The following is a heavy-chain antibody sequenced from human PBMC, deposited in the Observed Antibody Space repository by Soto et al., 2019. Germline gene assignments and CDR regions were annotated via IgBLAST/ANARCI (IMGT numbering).Heavy chain of an antibody. CDR1: GLTISGKKY. CDR2: LYDVDGS. V-gene: IGHV3-53*01. D-gene: IGHD1-1*01. CDR3: ATWHEREHAFDV. J-gene: IGHJ3*01. Sequence: DVQLVESGGGLIQPGDSLRLSCAAFGLTISGKKYVAWVRRAPGKGLEWVSALYDVDGSFYADSVTGRFTTSRDSSKTTVYLQLNDLRPDDTAVYYCATWHEREHAFDVLGQGTTVTISS.